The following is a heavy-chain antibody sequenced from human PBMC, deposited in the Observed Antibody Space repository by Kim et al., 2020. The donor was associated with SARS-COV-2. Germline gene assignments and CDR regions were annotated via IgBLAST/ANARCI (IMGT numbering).Heavy chain of an antibody. Sequence: SETLSLTCTVSGGSISSSSYYWGWIRQPPGKGLEWIGSIYYSGSTYYNPSLKSRVTISVDTSKNQFSLKLSSVTAADTAVYYCARLNGSPYTAMVPNYFDYWGQGTLVTVSS. CDR1: GGSISSSSYY. V-gene: IGHV4-39*01. CDR2: IYYSGST. CDR3: ARLNGSPYTAMVPNYFDY. D-gene: IGHD5-18*01. J-gene: IGHJ4*02.